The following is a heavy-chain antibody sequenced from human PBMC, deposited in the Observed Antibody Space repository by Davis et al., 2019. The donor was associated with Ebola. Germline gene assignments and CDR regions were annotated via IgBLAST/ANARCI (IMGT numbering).Heavy chain of an antibody. Sequence: ASVKVSCKVSGYILTELSIHWVRQAPGKGLEWMGNFDPADGEIIYAHKFEGRVTMTEDTSTHTAYMELSSLRSEDSAVYYCARDVSIWFGEMGYYYGMDVWGQGTTVTVSS. CDR2: FDPADGEI. D-gene: IGHD3-10*01. CDR3: ARDVSIWFGEMGYYYGMDV. CDR1: GYILTELS. J-gene: IGHJ6*02. V-gene: IGHV1-24*01.